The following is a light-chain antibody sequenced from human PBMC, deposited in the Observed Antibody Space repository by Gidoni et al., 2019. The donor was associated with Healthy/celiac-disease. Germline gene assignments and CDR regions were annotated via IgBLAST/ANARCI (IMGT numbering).Light chain of an antibody. CDR1: QSISSY. V-gene: IGKV1-39*01. CDR3: QQSYSTPRT. J-gene: IGKJ2*01. CDR2: AAS. Sequence: DIQMTQSPSSLSASVGDRVTITCGASQSISSYLNWYQQKPGKAPKLLIYAASSLQSGVPSRCSGSGSGTDFTLTISSLQPEDFATYYCQQSYSTPRTFGQGTKLEIK.